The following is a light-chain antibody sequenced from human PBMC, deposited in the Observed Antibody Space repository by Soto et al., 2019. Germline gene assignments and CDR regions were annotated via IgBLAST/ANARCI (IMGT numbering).Light chain of an antibody. Sequence: DIQMTQSPPTLSASVGDRVTITCRTSQSISGWLAWYQQKPGKAPNLLIYQASTLESGVPSRFSGSGSGTEFTLAISSLQSDDFATYHCQQHNTYSRTFGQGNKVEIK. CDR3: QQHNTYSRT. CDR1: QSISGW. J-gene: IGKJ1*01. V-gene: IGKV1-5*03. CDR2: QAS.